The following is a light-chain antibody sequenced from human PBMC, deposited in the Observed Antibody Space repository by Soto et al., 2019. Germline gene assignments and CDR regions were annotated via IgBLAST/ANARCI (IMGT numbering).Light chain of an antibody. V-gene: IGLV1-40*01. CDR2: DNT. CDR3: QSYDSSLSAVV. J-gene: IGLJ2*01. CDR1: SSNIGAGFD. Sequence: QSVLTQPPSVSGAPGQTVTISCTGSSSNIGAGFDVYWYQHLPGTAPKLLIYDNTNRPSGVPDRFSGSKSGTSASLAITGLQAEDEADYYCQSYDSSLSAVVFGGVTKLTVL.